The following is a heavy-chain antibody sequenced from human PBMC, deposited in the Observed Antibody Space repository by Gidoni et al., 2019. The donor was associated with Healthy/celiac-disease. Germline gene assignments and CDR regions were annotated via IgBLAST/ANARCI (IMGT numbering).Heavy chain of an antibody. Sequence: EVQLVESGGGLVQPGGSLRLSCAASGFTFSNAWMRWVRQAPGKGLEWGGRIKSKTDGGTTDYAAPVKGRFTISRDDSKNTLYLQMNSLKTEDTAVYYCTTIGYCTGGVCYMHAFDIWGQGTMVTVSS. CDR2: IKSKTDGGTT. CDR3: TTIGYCTGGVCYMHAFDI. CDR1: GFTFSNAW. V-gene: IGHV3-15*01. D-gene: IGHD2-8*02. J-gene: IGHJ3*02.